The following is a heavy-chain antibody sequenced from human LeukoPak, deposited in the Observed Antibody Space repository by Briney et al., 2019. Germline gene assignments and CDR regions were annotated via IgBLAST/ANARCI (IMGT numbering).Heavy chain of an antibody. CDR3: ARMPYRSSTSCYGEDY. CDR2: IDWDDDK. CDR1: GFSLSTSGMR. J-gene: IGHJ4*02. Sequence: SGPALVKPTQTLTLTCTFSGFSLSTSGMRVSWIRQPPGKALEWLARIDWDDDKFYSTSLKTRLTISKDTSKNQVVLTMTNMDPVDTATYYCARMPYRSSTSCYGEDYWGQGTLVTVSS. V-gene: IGHV2-70*04. D-gene: IGHD2-2*01.